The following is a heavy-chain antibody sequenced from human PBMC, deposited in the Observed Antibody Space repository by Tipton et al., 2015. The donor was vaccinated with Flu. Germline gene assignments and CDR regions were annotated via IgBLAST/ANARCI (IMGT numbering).Heavy chain of an antibody. CDR3: ARVDYYDSSGYSSVDAFDI. CDR2: ISAYNGNT. V-gene: IGHV1-18*01. CDR1: GYTFTSYG. Sequence: VQLVQSGAEVKKPGASVKVSCKASGYTFTSYGISWVRQAPGQGLEWMGWISAYNGNTNYAQKLQGRVTMTTDTSTRTAYMELRSLRSDDTAVYYCARVDYYDSSGYSSVDAFDIWGQGTMVTVSS. J-gene: IGHJ3*02. D-gene: IGHD3-22*01.